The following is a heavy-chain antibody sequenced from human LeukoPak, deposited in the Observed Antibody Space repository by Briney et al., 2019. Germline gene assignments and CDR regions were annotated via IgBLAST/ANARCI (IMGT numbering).Heavy chain of an antibody. CDR3: ANRDIVMSITTGSAAQY. CDR2: IYSGGST. Sequence: LGGSLRLSCAASGFTVGSNYMSWVRQAPGKGLEWVSVIYSGGSTYYADSVKGRFSISRDNSKNTLDLQMNSLRAEDTAVYYCANRDIVMSITTGSAAQYWGQGTLVTVSS. J-gene: IGHJ4*02. CDR1: GFTVGSNY. V-gene: IGHV3-53*01. D-gene: IGHD3-22*01.